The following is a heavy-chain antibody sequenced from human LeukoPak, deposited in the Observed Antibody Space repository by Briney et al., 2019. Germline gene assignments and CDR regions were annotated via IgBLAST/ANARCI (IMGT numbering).Heavy chain of an antibody. D-gene: IGHD1-1*01. CDR2: ISNGGTT. Sequence: SETLSLTCTVSGDSISKYYWSWIRQPPGEGLEWIGYISNGGTTKYNPSLKSRVTISVDTSNNQLSLRLSSVTAADTAVYHCVRLQPNTGEWAFDIWGQGTMVSVSS. CDR1: GDSISKYY. CDR3: VRLQPNTGEWAFDI. J-gene: IGHJ3*02. V-gene: IGHV4-59*01.